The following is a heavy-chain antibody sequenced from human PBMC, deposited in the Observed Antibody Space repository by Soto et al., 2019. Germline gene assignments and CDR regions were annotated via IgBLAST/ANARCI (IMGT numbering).Heavy chain of an antibody. Sequence: QITLKESGPTLVKPTQTLTLTCTFSGFSLSTSGVGVGWIRQPPGKALEWLALIYWDDDKRYSPSLKSRLTNPKNTPKTRVAFKKPNMDPVDTPTYYCAHGPYSRSWSALDDGGQGPLATLPS. J-gene: IGHJ4*02. D-gene: IGHD6-13*01. CDR2: IYWDDDK. CDR3: AHGPYSRSWSALDD. V-gene: IGHV2-5*02. CDR1: GFSLSTSGVG.